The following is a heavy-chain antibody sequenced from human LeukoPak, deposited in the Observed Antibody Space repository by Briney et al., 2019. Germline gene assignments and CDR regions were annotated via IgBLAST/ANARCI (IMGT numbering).Heavy chain of an antibody. J-gene: IGHJ1*01. Sequence: GASVKVSCKASGYTFINYYMHWVRQGPGQGLEWMGIINPSGGSTSYAQKFQGRVTMTRDTSTSTVYMELSSLRSEDTAVYYCARDESTSILWWWGQGTLVTVSS. D-gene: IGHD2-21*01. V-gene: IGHV1-46*01. CDR3: ARDESTSILWW. CDR1: GYTFINYY. CDR2: INPSGGST.